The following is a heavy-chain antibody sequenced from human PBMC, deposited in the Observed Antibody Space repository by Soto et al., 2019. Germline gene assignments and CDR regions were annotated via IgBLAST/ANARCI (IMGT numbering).Heavy chain of an antibody. CDR1: GGSISSSSYY. J-gene: IGHJ5*02. Sequence: SETLSLTCTVSGGSISSSSYYWGWIRQPPGKGLEWIGSIYYSGSTYYNPSLKSRVTISVDTSKNQFSLKLSSVTAADTAVYYCARLRGGDGVVPAAMSPWFDPWGQGTLVTVSS. V-gene: IGHV4-39*01. D-gene: IGHD2-2*01. CDR2: IYYSGST. CDR3: ARLRGGDGVVPAAMSPWFDP.